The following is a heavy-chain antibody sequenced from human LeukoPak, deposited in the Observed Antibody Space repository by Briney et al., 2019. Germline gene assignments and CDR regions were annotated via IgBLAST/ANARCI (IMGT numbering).Heavy chain of an antibody. V-gene: IGHV3-23*01. CDR1: GFTFSSYA. J-gene: IGHJ4*02. CDR3: AGILRYFDWLPSGGGPFDY. D-gene: IGHD3-9*01. Sequence: GGSLRLSCAASGFTFSSYAMSWVRQAPGKGLEWVSAISGSGGSTYYADSVKGRFTISRDNSKNTLYLQMNSLRAEDTAVYYCAGILRYFDWLPSGGGPFDYWGQGTLVTVSS. CDR2: ISGSGGST.